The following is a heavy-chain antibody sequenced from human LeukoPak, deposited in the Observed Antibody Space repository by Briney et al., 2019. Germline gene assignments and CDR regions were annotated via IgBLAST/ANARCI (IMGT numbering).Heavy chain of an antibody. CDR2: INHSGST. CDR3: ARGRPARLHSGSYHDY. J-gene: IGHJ4*02. CDR1: GFTFGDYA. Sequence: GSLRLSCTASGFTFGDYAMSWFRQAPGKGLEWIGEINHSGSTNYNPSLKSRVTISVDTSKNQFSLKLSSVTAADTAVYYCARGRPARLHSGSYHDYWGQGTLVTVSS. V-gene: IGHV4-34*01. D-gene: IGHD1-26*01.